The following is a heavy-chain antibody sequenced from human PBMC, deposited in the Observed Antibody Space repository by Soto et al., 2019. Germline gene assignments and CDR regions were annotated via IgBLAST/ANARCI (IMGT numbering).Heavy chain of an antibody. V-gene: IGHV3-33*01. D-gene: IGHD6-13*01. CDR1: GFTFSSYG. J-gene: IGHJ6*02. CDR3: ARDIIAAAGSTIPSYYYYGMDV. CDR2: IWYDGSNK. Sequence: QVQLVESGGGVVQPGRSLRLSCAASGFTFSSYGMHWVRQAPGKGLEWVAVIWYDGSNKYYADSVKGRFTISRDNSKNTLYLQMNSLRAEDTAVYYCARDIIAAAGSTIPSYYYYGMDVWGQGTTVTVSS.